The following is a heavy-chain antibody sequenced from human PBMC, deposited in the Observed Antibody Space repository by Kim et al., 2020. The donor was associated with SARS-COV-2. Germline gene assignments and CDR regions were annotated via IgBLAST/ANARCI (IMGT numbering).Heavy chain of an antibody. D-gene: IGHD5-18*01. CDR1: GFTFSSYA. J-gene: IGHJ4*02. V-gene: IGHV3-23*01. CDR2: ISGSGGST. CDR3: AKDGVPHTAMGTIDY. Sequence: GGSLRLSCAASGFTFSSYAMSWVSQAPGKGLEWVPAISGSGGSTYYADSVKGRFTISRDNSKNTLYLQMNSLRAEDTAVYYCAKDGVPHTAMGTIDYWGQGTLVTVSS.